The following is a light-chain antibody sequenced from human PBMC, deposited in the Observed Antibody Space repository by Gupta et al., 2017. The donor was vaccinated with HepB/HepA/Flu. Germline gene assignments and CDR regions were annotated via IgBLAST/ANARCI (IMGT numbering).Light chain of an antibody. J-gene: IGKJ3*01. Sequence: DIVMTQSPDSLAVSLGARAPINCKSSQSVLYSSNNKNYLAWYQQKPGQPPKLLIYWASTRESGVPDRFSGSGSGRDFTLTISSLQAEDVAVYYCQQYYSTPLTFGHGTKVDIK. CDR3: QQYYSTPLT. V-gene: IGKV4-1*01. CDR2: WAS. CDR1: QSVLYSSNNKNY.